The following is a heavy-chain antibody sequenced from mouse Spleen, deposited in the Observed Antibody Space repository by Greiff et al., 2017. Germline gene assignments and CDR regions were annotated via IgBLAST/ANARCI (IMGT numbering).Heavy chain of an antibody. CDR3: ARKVLYAMDY. J-gene: IGHJ4*01. V-gene: IGHV14-1*02. CDR2: IYPENGNT. CDR1: GYTFTSYY. Sequence: EVQLQQSGPELVKPGASVRISCKASGYTFTSYYIHWVKQRPGQGLEWIGWIYPENGNTIYDPKFQGKASITADTSSNTAYLQLSSLTSEDTAVYYCARKVLYAMDYWGQGTSVTVAS.